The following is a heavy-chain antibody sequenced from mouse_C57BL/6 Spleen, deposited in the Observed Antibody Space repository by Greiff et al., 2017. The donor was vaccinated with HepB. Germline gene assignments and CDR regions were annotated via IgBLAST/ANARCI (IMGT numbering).Heavy chain of an antibody. CDR3: AKKSGDGSSSYAMDY. V-gene: IGHV2-5*01. Sequence: QVQLQQSGPGLVQPSQSLSITCTVSGFSLTSYGVHWVRQSPGKGLEWLGVIWRGGSTDYNAAFMSRLSITKDNSKSQVFFKMNSLQADDTAIYYCAKKSGDGSSSYAMDYWGQGTSVTVSS. D-gene: IGHD1-1*01. CDR2: IWRGGST. J-gene: IGHJ4*01. CDR1: GFSLTSYG.